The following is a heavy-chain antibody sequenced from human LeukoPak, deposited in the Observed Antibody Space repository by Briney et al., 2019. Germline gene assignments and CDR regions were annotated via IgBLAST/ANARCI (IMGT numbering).Heavy chain of an antibody. CDR2: IYYSGST. D-gene: IGHD5-12*01. CDR3: ARGGYSGYDSVYYMDV. Sequence: PSETLSLTCTVSGGSISSYYWSWIRRPPGKGREWIGYIYYSGSTNFNPSLKSRVTISVNTSKNQFSLKLSSVTAADTAVYYCARGGYSGYDSVYYMDVWGKGTTVTVSS. J-gene: IGHJ6*03. CDR1: GGSISSYY. V-gene: IGHV4-59*01.